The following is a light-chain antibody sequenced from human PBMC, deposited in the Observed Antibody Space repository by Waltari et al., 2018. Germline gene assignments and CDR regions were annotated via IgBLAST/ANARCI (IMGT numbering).Light chain of an antibody. CDR2: LGS. J-gene: IGKJ1*01. CDR3: MQALQTPWT. V-gene: IGKV2-28*01. CDR1: QSLLHSNGYNY. Sequence: DLVMTQSPLSLPVTPGEPASIYCSSSQSLLHSNGYNYLDWYLQKPGQSPQLLIYLGSNRASGVPDRFSGSGSGTDFTLKINRVEAEDVGVYYCMQALQTPWTFGQGTKVEIK.